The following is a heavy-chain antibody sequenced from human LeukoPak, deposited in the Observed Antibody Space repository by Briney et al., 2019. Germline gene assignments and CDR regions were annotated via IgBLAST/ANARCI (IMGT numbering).Heavy chain of an antibody. J-gene: IGHJ6*04. CDR3: ARHRERGWFDP. V-gene: IGHV4-39*01. D-gene: IGHD3-10*01. CDR2: IYYSGST. Sequence: PSETLSLTCTVSGGSISSSSYYWGWIRQPPGKGLEWIGSIYYSGSTYYNPSPKSRVTISVDTSKNQFSLKLSSVTAADTAVYYCARHRERGWFDPWGKGTTVTVSS. CDR1: GGSISSSSYY.